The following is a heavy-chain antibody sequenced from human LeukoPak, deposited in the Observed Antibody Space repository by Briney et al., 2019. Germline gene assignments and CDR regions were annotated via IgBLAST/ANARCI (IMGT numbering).Heavy chain of an antibody. CDR1: GFTFSNYA. V-gene: IGHV3-23*01. CDR3: AKDILENYGPFPH. CDR2: ISGSGGST. D-gene: IGHD3-10*01. Sequence: PGGSLRLSCAASGFTFSNYAMSWVRQAPGKGMEWDSCISGSGGSTYYADSVKGRFTISRDNSKNTLYLQMNSLRAEDTAVYYCAKDILENYGPFPHWGQGTMVTVSS. J-gene: IGHJ3*01.